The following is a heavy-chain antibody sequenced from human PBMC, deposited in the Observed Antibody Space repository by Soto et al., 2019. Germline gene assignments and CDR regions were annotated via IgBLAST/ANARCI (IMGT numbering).Heavy chain of an antibody. CDR3: ARERHLNSPSDAFDL. CDR2: MNPNRGGS. D-gene: IGHD1-7*01. V-gene: IGHV1-2*02. J-gene: IGHJ3*01. CDR1: GYNFIAQN. Sequence: QVHLVQSGAEVKKPGASVKVSCMASGYNFIAQNIHWGRQAPGLGLEWMGKMNPNRGGSDYAQQVQGRVTVTRDTSISTVYMELTSLKSDDTAVYYCARERHLNSPSDAFDLWGQGTMVIVSS.